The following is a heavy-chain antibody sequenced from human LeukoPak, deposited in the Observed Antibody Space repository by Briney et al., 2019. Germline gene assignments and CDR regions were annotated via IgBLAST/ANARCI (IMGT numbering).Heavy chain of an antibody. D-gene: IGHD3-16*01. CDR3: ARHGGLRSGADY. V-gene: IGHV4-39*01. Sequence: SETLSLTCTVSGGSISSSNYYWGWIRQPPGKGLEWIGSIYYSGSTYYNPSLKSRVTISVDTSKNQFSLKLSSVTAADTAVYYCARHGGLRSGADYWGQGTLVTVSS. CDR1: GGSISSSNYY. J-gene: IGHJ4*02. CDR2: IYYSGST.